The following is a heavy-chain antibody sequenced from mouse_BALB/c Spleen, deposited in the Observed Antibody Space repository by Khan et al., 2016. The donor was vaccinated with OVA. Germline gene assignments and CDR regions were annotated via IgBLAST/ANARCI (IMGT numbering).Heavy chain of an antibody. CDR2: INTYTGEP. Sequence: QLVQSGPELKKPGETVKISCKASGYTFTNYGMNWVKQAPGKGLKWMGWINTYTGEPTYADDFKGRFAFSLETSASTAYLQISNLKNEDMATFFCARTYYSYDRYFDVWGAGTTVTVSS. J-gene: IGHJ1*01. CDR1: GYTFTNYG. D-gene: IGHD2-14*01. V-gene: IGHV9-1*02. CDR3: ARTYYSYDRYFDV.